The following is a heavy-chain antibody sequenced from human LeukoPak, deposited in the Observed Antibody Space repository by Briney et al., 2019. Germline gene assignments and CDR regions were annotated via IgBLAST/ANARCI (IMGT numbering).Heavy chain of an antibody. J-gene: IGHJ4*02. CDR3: CGGLFYCDY. V-gene: IGHV3-30*03. CDR1: GFSFSSYG. D-gene: IGHD3-10*01. CDR2: ISFDGSNK. Sequence: GRSLRLSCAASGFSFSSYGMHWVRQAPGKGLEWAAGISFDGSNKYYADSLKGRFTISGDNSKNTLYMQMNSLRVEDTAVYYCCGGLFYCDYLGQGTLVTVSS.